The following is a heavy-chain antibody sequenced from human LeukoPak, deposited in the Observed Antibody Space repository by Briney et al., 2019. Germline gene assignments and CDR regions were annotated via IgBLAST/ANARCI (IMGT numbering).Heavy chain of an antibody. CDR3: ANEDWFDP. Sequence: PGRSLRLSCAASGFTFSSYAMSWVRQAPGKGLEWVSSISGSGGSTYSEDSVKGRFTISRDNSKNTLYLQMNSLRGEDTAVYNCANEDWFDPWGQGTLVTVSS. V-gene: IGHV3-23*01. J-gene: IGHJ5*02. CDR1: GFTFSSYA. CDR2: ISGSGGST.